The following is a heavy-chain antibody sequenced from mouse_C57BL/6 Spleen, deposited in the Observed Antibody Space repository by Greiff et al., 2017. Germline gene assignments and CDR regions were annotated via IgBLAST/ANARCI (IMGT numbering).Heavy chain of an antibody. V-gene: IGHV8-8*01. D-gene: IGHD1-1*01. CDR3: ARTHYGSSYEGGPWFAY. CDR2: LWWDDDK. CDR1: GFSLSTFGMG. J-gene: IGHJ3*01. Sequence: QVTLQESGPGILQPSPTLSLTCSFSGFSLSTFGMGVGWIRQPSGKGLEWLAHLWWDDDKYYNPALKSRLTISKDTSKNQVFLKIANVDTADTATYYCARTHYGSSYEGGPWFAYWGQGTLVTVSA.